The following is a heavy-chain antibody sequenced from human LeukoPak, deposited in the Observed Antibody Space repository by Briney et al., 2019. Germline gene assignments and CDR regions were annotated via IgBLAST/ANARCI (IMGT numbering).Heavy chain of an antibody. D-gene: IGHD1-26*01. V-gene: IGHV3-53*01. CDR3: ASSTEWEPIRDY. J-gene: IGHJ4*02. CDR1: GFTFSNNY. CDR2: IYRDGTT. Sequence: GSLTLPWPASGFTFSNNYVGWVRQAPGNGLKLVLVIYRDGTTYYADSVKGRFTISRDNSKNTVYLQMNSLRAEDTAVFYCASSTEWEPIRDYWGPGTLVTVSS.